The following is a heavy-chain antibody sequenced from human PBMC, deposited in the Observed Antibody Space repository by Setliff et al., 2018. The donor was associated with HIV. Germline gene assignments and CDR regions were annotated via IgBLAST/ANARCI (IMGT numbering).Heavy chain of an antibody. D-gene: IGHD6-13*01. CDR3: ATAQGIATANFDY. J-gene: IGHJ4*02. Sequence: SVKVSCKTSGVTFNTYAFSWVRQAPGQGLEWMGDIFAFLNIPNYAQKFQGRVTITADRPTSTAYMELTGLRSEDTAIYYCATAQGIATANFDYWGQGTLVTVSS. CDR1: GVTFNTYA. CDR2: IFAFLNIP. V-gene: IGHV1-69*10.